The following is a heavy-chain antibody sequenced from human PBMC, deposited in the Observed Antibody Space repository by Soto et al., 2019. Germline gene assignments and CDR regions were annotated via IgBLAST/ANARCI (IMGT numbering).Heavy chain of an antibody. CDR2: IHPNSGAT. Sequence: QVQLVQSGAEVKKPGASVKVACKASGYTFTAYYIHWVRQAPGQGLEWMGWIHPNSGATRFAQKCQGRVTMTRDTSISTAYMELSSLRSEDTAVYHCARGGLTPLELATTYWGQGTLVTVSS. D-gene: IGHD5-12*01. V-gene: IGHV1-2*02. CDR1: GYTFTAYY. CDR3: ARGGLTPLELATTY. J-gene: IGHJ4*01.